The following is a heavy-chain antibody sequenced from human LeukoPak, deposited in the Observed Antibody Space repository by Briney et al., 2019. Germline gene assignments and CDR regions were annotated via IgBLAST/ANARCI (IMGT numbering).Heavy chain of an antibody. V-gene: IGHV4-59*08. CDR3: ARRAYGYCSGGSCYSALRMLPDAFDI. D-gene: IGHD2-15*01. J-gene: IGHJ3*02. Sequence: PSETLSFTCAVPGGSISSYNWSWIRQPPRKGLEWIGYIYYSGSTNYNPSLQSRVTISVDTSNNQCSLKLSSVTAADTAVYYCARRAYGYCSGGSCYSALRMLPDAFDIWGQGTMVTVSS. CDR2: IYYSGST. CDR1: GGSISSYN.